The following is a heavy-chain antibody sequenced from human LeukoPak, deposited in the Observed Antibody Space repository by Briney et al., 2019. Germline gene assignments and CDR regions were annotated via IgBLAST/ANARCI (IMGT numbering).Heavy chain of an antibody. J-gene: IGHJ4*02. Sequence: GASVKVSCKASGYTFTSYGISWVRQAPGQGLEWMGWISAYIGNTNYAQKLQGRVTMTTDTSTSTAYMELRSLRSDDTAVYYCARDGSTGTKGRPFDYWGQGTLVTVSS. CDR3: ARDGSTGTKGRPFDY. CDR1: GYTFTSYG. CDR2: ISAYIGNT. V-gene: IGHV1-18*01. D-gene: IGHD1-7*01.